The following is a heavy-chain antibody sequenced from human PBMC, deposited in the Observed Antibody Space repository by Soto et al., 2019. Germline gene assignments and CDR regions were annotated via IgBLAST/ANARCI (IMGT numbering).Heavy chain of an antibody. CDR1: GYSFTSYW. D-gene: IGHD3-10*01. CDR2: IDPSDSYT. V-gene: IGHV5-10-1*01. CDR3: ARHSPPGVWSGKLLSPYAMDV. Sequence: GESLKISCKGSGYSFTSYWISWVHQMPGKGLEWMGRIDPSDSYTNYSPSFQGHVTISADKSISTAYLQWSSLKASDTAMYYCARHSPPGVWSGKLLSPYAMDVWGQGTTVTVSS. J-gene: IGHJ6*02.